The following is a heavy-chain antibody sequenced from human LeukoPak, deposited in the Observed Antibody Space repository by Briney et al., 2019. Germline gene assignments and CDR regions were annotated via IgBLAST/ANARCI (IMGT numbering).Heavy chain of an antibody. D-gene: IGHD3-9*01. Sequence: PGGSLRLSCAASGFTFSSYEMNWVRQAPGKGLEWVSYISSSGSTIYYADSVKGRFTISRDNAKNSLYLQMNSLRAEDTAVYYCARDSPNYDILTGYPYWYFDLWAVAPWSLSPQ. J-gene: IGHJ2*01. CDR1: GFTFSSYE. CDR3: ARDSPNYDILTGYPYWYFDL. CDR2: ISSSGSTI. V-gene: IGHV3-48*03.